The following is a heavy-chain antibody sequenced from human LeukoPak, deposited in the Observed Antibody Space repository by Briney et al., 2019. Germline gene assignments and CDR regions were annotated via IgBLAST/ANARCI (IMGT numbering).Heavy chain of an antibody. CDR2: ISYDGGNK. J-gene: IGHJ4*02. D-gene: IGHD2-21*02. CDR1: GFTFSSYA. Sequence: GGSLRLSCAASGFTFSSYAMHWVRQAPGKGLEWVAVISYDGGNKYYADSVKGRFTISRDNSKNTLYLQMNSLRAEDTAVYYCARDIDRSDIVVVTAIAFDYWGQGTLVTVSS. V-gene: IGHV3-30-3*01. CDR3: ARDIDRSDIVVVTAIAFDY.